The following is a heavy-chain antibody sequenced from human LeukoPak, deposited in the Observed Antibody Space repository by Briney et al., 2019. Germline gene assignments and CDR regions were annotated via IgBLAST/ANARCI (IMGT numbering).Heavy chain of an antibody. CDR1: GFTFSSYW. Sequence: GGSLRLSCAASGFTFSSYWMHWVRQAPGKGLVWVSRINSDGSSTSYADSVKGRFTISRDNAKNALYLQMSSLRAEDTAVYYCATSPHTIFGVVTKGYWGQGTLVTVSS. V-gene: IGHV3-74*01. D-gene: IGHD3-3*01. CDR3: ATSPHTIFGVVTKGY. J-gene: IGHJ4*02. CDR2: INSDGSST.